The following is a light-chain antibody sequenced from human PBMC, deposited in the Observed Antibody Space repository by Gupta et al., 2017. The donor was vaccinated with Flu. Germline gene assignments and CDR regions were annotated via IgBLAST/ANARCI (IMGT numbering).Light chain of an antibody. CDR2: EVT. J-gene: IGLJ3*02. CDR1: SSGVSIWNR. Sequence: SSGVSIWNRVSCGQQHPGRAPKLMLFEVTNRPSGISNLCSGSKSGNTASLTISGLQPDDEADYYCIAFTNSNTWVFGGGTKVIVL. V-gene: IGLV2-14*01. CDR3: IAFTNSNTWV.